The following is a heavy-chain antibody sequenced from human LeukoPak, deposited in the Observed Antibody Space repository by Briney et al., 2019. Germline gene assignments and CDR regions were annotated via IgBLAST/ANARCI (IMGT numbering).Heavy chain of an antibody. CDR1: GFTFSNYW. CDR2: INSDGSRT. Sequence: GGSLRLSCAASGFTFSNYWMHWVRQAPGKGLVWVSRINSDGSRTTYADSVRGRFTISRDNAKNTLYLQMNSLRAEDTAVYYCARDGYSSSFYFDYWGQGTLVTVSS. D-gene: IGHD6-6*01. J-gene: IGHJ4*02. CDR3: ARDGYSSSFYFDY. V-gene: IGHV3-74*01.